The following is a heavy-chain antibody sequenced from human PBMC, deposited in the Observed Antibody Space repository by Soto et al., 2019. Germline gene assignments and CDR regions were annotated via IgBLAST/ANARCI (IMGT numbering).Heavy chain of an antibody. CDR3: ARGQRYSYGCYYYGTDV. V-gene: IGHV6-1*01. J-gene: IGHJ6*02. CDR1: GDSVSSNSAA. D-gene: IGHD5-18*01. Sequence: SQTLSLTCVISGDSVSSNSAAWNWIRQSPSRGLEWLGRTYYRSKWYNDYAVSVKSRITINPDTSKNQFSLQLNSVTPEDTAVYYCARGQRYSYGCYYYGTDVWGQGTTVTVSS. CDR2: TYYRSKWYN.